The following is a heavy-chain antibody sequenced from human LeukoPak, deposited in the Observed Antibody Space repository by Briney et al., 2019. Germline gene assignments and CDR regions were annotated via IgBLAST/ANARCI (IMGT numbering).Heavy chain of an antibody. Sequence: GESLKISCKASGYRFTSYWIGWVRQMPGKGREGMGIVYPRDSDTRYSPSFQGQVTISADKSISTAYLQWSSLKASDTAIYFCAKEGSGSSSDNWGRGTLVTVSS. J-gene: IGHJ4*02. CDR3: AKEGSGSSSDN. CDR1: GYRFTSYW. V-gene: IGHV5-51*01. D-gene: IGHD6-25*01. CDR2: VYPRDSDT.